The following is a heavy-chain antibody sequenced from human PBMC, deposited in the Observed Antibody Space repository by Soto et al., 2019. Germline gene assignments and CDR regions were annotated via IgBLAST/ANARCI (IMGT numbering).Heavy chain of an antibody. CDR2: INHSGST. D-gene: IGHD5-18*01. Sequence: PSETLSLTCAVYGGSFSGYYWSWIRQPPGKGLEWIGEINHSGSTNYNPSLKSRVTISVDTSKNQFSLKLSSVTAADTAVYYCARVDRAIWLLWYYGMDVWGQANTVTVSS. J-gene: IGHJ6*02. V-gene: IGHV4-34*01. CDR1: GGSFSGYY. CDR3: ARVDRAIWLLWYYGMDV.